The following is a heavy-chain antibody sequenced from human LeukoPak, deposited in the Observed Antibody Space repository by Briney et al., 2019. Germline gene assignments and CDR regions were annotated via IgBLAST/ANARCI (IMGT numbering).Heavy chain of an antibody. D-gene: IGHD6-13*01. V-gene: IGHV3-48*04. CDR3: TAAGDY. Sequence: GGSLRLSCAASGLTFTSYSMNWVRQAPGKGLEWLSYIDFSGSTIYYADSVKGRFTISRDNAKNSLYLLMNSLRAEDTAVYYCTAAGDYWGQGTLVTVSS. J-gene: IGHJ4*02. CDR2: IDFSGSTI. CDR1: GLTFTSYS.